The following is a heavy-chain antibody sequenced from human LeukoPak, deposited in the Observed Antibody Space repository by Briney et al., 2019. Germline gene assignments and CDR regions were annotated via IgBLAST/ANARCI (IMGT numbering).Heavy chain of an antibody. CDR3: AKSLGVGGYTRYKGFDQ. D-gene: IGHD3-16*02. J-gene: IGHJ4*02. V-gene: IGHV3-23*01. CDR1: GFTFNSFA. CDR2: ISGSDGTS. Sequence: PGGSLRLSCAASGFTFNSFAMNWVRQAPGKGLEWVSSISGSDGTSHYAAFVKGRFTISRDNSKNTLYLQMNSLRAEDTAAYYCAKSLGVGGYTRYKGFDQWGQGTLVVVSS.